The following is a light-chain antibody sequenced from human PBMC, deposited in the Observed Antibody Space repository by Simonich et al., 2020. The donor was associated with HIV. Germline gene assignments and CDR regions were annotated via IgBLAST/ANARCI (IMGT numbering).Light chain of an antibody. Sequence: IVMTQSPDSLAVSLGESATLNCKSSQSVLSSSNNKNYLAWYQQKSGQPPKLLIYWASTRESGVPDRFRGSGSGTDFTLSISSLQAEDVAVYYCQQFYSSPITFGQGTRLEIK. V-gene: IGKV4-1*01. CDR1: QSVLSSSNNKNY. J-gene: IGKJ5*01. CDR3: QQFYSSPIT. CDR2: WAS.